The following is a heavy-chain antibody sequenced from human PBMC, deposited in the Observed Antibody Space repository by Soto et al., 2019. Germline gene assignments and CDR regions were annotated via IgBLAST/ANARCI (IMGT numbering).Heavy chain of an antibody. CDR3: ARDQGLGYCSGGSCYSNWFDP. V-gene: IGHV1-3*01. Sequence: EASVKVSCKASGYTFTSYAMHWVRQAPGQRLEWIGWINAGNGNTKYSQKFQGRVTITRDTSASTAYMELSSLRSEDTAVYYCARDQGLGYCSGGSCYSNWFDPWGQGTLVTVSS. D-gene: IGHD2-15*01. CDR2: INAGNGNT. J-gene: IGHJ5*02. CDR1: GYTFTSYA.